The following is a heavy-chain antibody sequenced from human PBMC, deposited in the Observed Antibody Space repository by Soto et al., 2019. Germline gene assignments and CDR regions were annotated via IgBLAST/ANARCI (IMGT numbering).Heavy chain of an antibody. V-gene: IGHV3-23*01. CDR3: AKETSSIAAAGTIKSLWDYFDY. CDR1: GFTFSSYA. Sequence: GGSLRLSCAASGFTFSSYAMSWVRQAPGKGLEWVSAISGSGGSTYYADSVKGRFTISRDNSKNTLYLQMNSLRAEDTAVYYCAKETSSIAAAGTIKSLWDYFDYWGQGTLVTVSS. J-gene: IGHJ4*02. D-gene: IGHD6-13*01. CDR2: ISGSGGST.